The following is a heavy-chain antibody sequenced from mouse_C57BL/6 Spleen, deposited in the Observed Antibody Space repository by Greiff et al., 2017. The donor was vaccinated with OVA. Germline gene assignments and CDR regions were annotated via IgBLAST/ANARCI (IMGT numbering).Heavy chain of an antibody. J-gene: IGHJ4*01. D-gene: IGHD3-3*01. CDR2: ISSGSGTI. CDR3: ARGGPYAMDY. Sequence: EVLLVESGGGLVKPGGSLKLSCAASGFTFSDYGMHWVRQAPEKGLEWVAYISSGSGTIYYADTVKGRFTISRDNSKNTLFLQMTSLRAEDTAMYYCARGGPYAMDYWGQGTSVTVSS. CDR1: GFTFSDYG. V-gene: IGHV5-17*01.